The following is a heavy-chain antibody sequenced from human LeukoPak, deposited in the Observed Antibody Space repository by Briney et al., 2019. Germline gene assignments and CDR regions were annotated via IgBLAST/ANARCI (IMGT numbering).Heavy chain of an antibody. V-gene: IGHV3-7*01. J-gene: IGHJ4*02. Sequence: GGSLRLSRAASGFTFSSYWMIWVRQAPGRGLEGLANIRRDGSEKYYVASVRGRFTISRDNAKNSLYLQMNSLRGEDTAVYYCAKLADYDSSGYFDYWGQGTLVTVSS. CDR3: AKLADYDSSGYFDY. D-gene: IGHD3-22*01. CDR1: GFTFSSYW. CDR2: IRRDGSEK.